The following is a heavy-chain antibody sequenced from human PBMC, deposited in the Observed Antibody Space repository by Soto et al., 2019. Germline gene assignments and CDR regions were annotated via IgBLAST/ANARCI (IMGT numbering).Heavy chain of an antibody. V-gene: IGHV3-74*01. D-gene: IGHD5-12*01. CDR3: ARGGDGYNWLDY. J-gene: IGHJ4*02. CDR2: INSDGSST. CDR1: GFTFSSYW. Sequence: GGSLRLSCAASGFTFSSYWMHWVRQAPGKGLVWVSRINSDGSSTSYADSVKGRFTISRDNAKNTLYLQMNSLRAEDTAVYYCARGGDGYNWLDYWGQGTLVTVSS.